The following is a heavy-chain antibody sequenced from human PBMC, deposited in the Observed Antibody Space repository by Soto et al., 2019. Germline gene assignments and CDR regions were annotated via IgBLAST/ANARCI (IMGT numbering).Heavy chain of an antibody. D-gene: IGHD5-12*01. V-gene: IGHV5-51*01. CDR1: VYRFTSYW. CDR3: ARASGYDSGEY. Sequence: PXESLTISXEGSVYRFTSYWVVWVRQMPGKGLEWMGIIYPGDSDTRYSPSFQGQVTISADKSISTAYLQWSSLKASDTAMYYCARASGYDSGEYWGQGTLGNVSS. CDR2: IYPGDSDT. J-gene: IGHJ4*02.